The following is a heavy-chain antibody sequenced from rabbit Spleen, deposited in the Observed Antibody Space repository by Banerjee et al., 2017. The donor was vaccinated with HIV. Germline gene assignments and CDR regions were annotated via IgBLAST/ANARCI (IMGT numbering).Heavy chain of an antibody. V-gene: IGHV1S40*01. Sequence: QSLEESGGDLVKPGGSLTLTCTASGFSFSSSYYMCWVRQAPGKGLECVACIYAGYSDSTYYASWAKGRFTISKTSSTTVTLQMTSLTAADTATYFCARGSATMTMVITGYYLNLWGPGTLVTVS. D-gene: IGHD2-1*01. CDR3: ARGSATMTMVITGYYLNL. CDR2: IYAGYSDST. CDR1: GFSFSSSYY. J-gene: IGHJ4*01.